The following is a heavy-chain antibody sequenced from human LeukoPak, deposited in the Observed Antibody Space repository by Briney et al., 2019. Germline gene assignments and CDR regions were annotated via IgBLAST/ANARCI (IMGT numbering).Heavy chain of an antibody. Sequence: ASVKVSCKASGYTFTSYAMHWVRQAPGQRLEWMGWINAGNGNTKYSQKFQGRVTITRDTSASTAYMELSSLRSEDTAVYYCARGMITFGGTDAFDIWGQGTMVTVSS. CDR2: INAGNGNT. V-gene: IGHV1-3*01. J-gene: IGHJ3*02. CDR1: GYTFTSYA. CDR3: ARGMITFGGTDAFDI. D-gene: IGHD3-16*01.